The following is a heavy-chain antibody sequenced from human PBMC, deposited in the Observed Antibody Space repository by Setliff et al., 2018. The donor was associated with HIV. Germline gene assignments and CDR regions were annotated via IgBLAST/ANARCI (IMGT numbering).Heavy chain of an antibody. CDR1: GYSISSGYY. CDR2: LFYGGST. CDR3: ARFDAYGYWVDL. D-gene: IGHD3-16*01. Sequence: PSETLSLTCAVSGYSISSGYYWGWIRQPPGKGLEWIGSLFYGGSTPYTPSLKSRVSISVDTSKNQFSLRLSSVTAADTAVYYCARFDAYGYWVDLWGQGTLVTVSS. J-gene: IGHJ4*02. V-gene: IGHV4-38-2*01.